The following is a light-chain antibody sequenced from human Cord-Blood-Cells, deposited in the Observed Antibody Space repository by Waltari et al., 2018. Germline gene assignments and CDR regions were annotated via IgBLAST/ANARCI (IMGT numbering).Light chain of an antibody. V-gene: IGKV1-39*01. CDR2: AAS. CDR3: QQSYSTPYT. Sequence: DIQMTQAPSSLYASVADSVTIPCRASQSISSYVNWYHQKPGKAPKLLIYAASSLQSGVPSRFSGSGSGTDFTLTISRLQPEDFATYYCQQSYSTPYTFGQGTKLEIK. J-gene: IGKJ2*01. CDR1: QSISSY.